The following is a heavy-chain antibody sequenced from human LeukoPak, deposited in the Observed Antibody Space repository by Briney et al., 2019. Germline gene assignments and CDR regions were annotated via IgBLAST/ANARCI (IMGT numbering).Heavy chain of an antibody. CDR2: ISYDGSNK. J-gene: IGHJ4*02. V-gene: IGHV3-30*04. CDR3: ARARESGSLDY. D-gene: IGHD1-26*01. Sequence: HPGGSLRLSCAASGFTFSSFEMNWVRQAPGKGLEWVAVISYDGSNKYYADSVKGRFTISRDNSKNTLYLQMNSLRAEGTAVYYCARARESGSLDYWGQGTLVTVSS. CDR1: GFTFSSFE.